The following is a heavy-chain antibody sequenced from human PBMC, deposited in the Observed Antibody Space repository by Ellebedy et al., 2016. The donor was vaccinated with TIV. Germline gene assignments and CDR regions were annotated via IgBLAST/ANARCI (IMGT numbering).Heavy chain of an antibody. CDR1: GFIFNNAW. CDR3: TTDEGGTRY. Sequence: PGGSLRLSCAASGFIFNNAWMNWVRQAPGKGLEWVGRIKSKSDGGTIDYAAPVKGRFIISRDDSKNTLYVQMDSLRSDDTAVYYCTTDEGGTRYWGQGTLVTVSS. J-gene: IGHJ4*02. D-gene: IGHD2-15*01. CDR2: IKSKSDGGTI. V-gene: IGHV3-15*07.